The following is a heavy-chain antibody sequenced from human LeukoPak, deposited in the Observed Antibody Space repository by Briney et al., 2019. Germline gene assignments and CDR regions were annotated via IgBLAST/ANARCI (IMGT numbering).Heavy chain of an antibody. Sequence: SETLSLTCTVSGDSIISYYWSWIRQPAGKGLEWIGRIHTSGSTNYNPSLKSRVTMSVDTSKNQLSLKLSSVTAADTGMFYCARVSIAAAGGWFDPWGQGTLVTVSS. V-gene: IGHV4-4*07. J-gene: IGHJ5*02. CDR1: GDSIISYY. D-gene: IGHD6-13*01. CDR2: IHTSGST. CDR3: ARVSIAAAGGWFDP.